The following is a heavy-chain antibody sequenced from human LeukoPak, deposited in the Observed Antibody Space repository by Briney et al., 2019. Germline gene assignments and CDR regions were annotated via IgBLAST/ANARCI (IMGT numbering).Heavy chain of an antibody. D-gene: IGHD3-10*01. CDR1: GFTFSNSN. Sequence: GGSLRLSCAASGFTFSNSNMNWVRQAPGKGLEWVSYISSSSRGIYYADSVKGRFTISRDNAKNSLYLQMNSLRAEDTAVYYCARLGRFLRVDYFDYWGQGSLVTVSS. J-gene: IGHJ4*02. V-gene: IGHV3-48*01. CDR3: ARLGRFLRVDYFDY. CDR2: ISSSSRGI.